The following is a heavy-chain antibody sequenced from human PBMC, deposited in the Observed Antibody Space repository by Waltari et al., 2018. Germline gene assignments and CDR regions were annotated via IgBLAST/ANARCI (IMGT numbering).Heavy chain of an antibody. CDR1: GFTFSSYA. D-gene: IGHD3-22*01. Sequence: EVQLLESGGGLVQPGGSLRLSCAASGFTFSSYAMSWVRQAPGKGLGWVSAISGRGGSTYYADSVKGRFTISRDNSKNTLYLQMNSLRAEDTAVYYCAKARTPITMIVVVIKSEGDYWGQGTLVTVSS. CDR3: AKARTPITMIVVVIKSEGDY. CDR2: ISGRGGST. V-gene: IGHV3-23*01. J-gene: IGHJ4*02.